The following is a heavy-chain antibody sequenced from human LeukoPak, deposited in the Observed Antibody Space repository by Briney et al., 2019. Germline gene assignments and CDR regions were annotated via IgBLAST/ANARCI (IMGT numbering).Heavy chain of an antibody. CDR1: GFTFSNAW. CDR3: TALKEWLNYYYYMDV. V-gene: IGHV3-15*01. D-gene: IGHD3-3*01. J-gene: IGHJ6*03. Sequence: PGGSLRLSCAASGFTFSNAWMSWVRQAPGKGLEWVGRIKSKTDGGTTDYAAPVKGRFTISREDSKNTLYLQMNSLKTEDTAVYYCTALKEWLNYYYYMDVWGKGTTVTVSS. CDR2: IKSKTDGGTT.